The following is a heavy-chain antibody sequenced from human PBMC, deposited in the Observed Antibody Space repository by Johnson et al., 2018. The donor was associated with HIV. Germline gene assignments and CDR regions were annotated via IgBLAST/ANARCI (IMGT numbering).Heavy chain of an antibody. D-gene: IGHD4-23*01. Sequence: VQLVESGGGLVQPGGSLRLPCAASGFPFSSYAMHWVRQAPGKGLEWVVFISYDGSNKYYPDSVKGRFPISRDNSKNTLYLQMNSLRAEDTALYYCAKVMTPVDWHGVDIWGQGTMVTVSS. CDR2: ISYDGSNK. V-gene: IGHV3-30*04. CDR3: AKVMTPVDWHGVDI. CDR1: GFPFSSYA. J-gene: IGHJ3*02.